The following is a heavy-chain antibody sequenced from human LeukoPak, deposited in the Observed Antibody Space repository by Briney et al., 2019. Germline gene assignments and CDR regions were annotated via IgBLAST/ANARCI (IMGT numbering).Heavy chain of an antibody. CDR2: IDWDDDK. J-gene: IGHJ4*02. V-gene: IGHV2-70*01. CDR1: GFSLSTSGVC. D-gene: IGHD3-10*01. CDR3: ARSRFDYYGSGSYYQYYFDY. Sequence: SGPALVKPTQTLTLTCTFSGFSLSTSGVCVSWIRQPPGKALEWLALIDWDDDKYYSTSLKTRLTIAKDTSKNQVVLTMTNMDPVDTATYYCARSRFDYYGSGSYYQYYFDYWGQGTLVTVSS.